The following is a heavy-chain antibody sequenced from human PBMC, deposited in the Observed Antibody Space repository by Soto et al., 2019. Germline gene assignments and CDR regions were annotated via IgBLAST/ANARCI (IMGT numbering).Heavy chain of an antibody. CDR2: ISSRSDI. CDR1: GFTFSTYS. D-gene: IGHD2-2*02. Sequence: GGSLRLSCVGSGFTFSTYSINWVRQAPGKGLEWVSSISSRSDIYYADLVKGRFTISRDNAKNSVSLQMNSLRAEETAVYYCAREYTAWPLAYGLHVWSQGTTVTVSS. V-gene: IGHV3-21*01. CDR3: AREYTAWPLAYGLHV. J-gene: IGHJ6*02.